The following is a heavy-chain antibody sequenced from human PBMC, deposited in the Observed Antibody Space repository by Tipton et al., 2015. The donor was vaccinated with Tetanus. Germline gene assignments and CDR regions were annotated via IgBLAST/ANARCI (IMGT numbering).Heavy chain of an antibody. CDR2: VSSSGST. D-gene: IGHD1-14*01. CDR1: GGSVSSYY. V-gene: IGHV4-59*02. Sequence: TLSLTCTVSGGSVSSYYWTWFRQPPGKRLEWIGFVSSSGSTNYNPSLKSRVTISVDTSKNQFSLKLSSVTAADTAVYYCARGTGDYWGQGTLVTVSS. CDR3: ARGTGDY. J-gene: IGHJ4*02.